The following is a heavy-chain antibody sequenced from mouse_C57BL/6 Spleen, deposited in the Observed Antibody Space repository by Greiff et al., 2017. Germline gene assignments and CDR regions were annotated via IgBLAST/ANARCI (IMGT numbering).Heavy chain of an antibody. CDR1: GFNIKDYY. CDR3: TTGDSSGYPYYFDY. V-gene: IGHV14-1*01. D-gene: IGHD3-2*02. Sequence: EVQLQQSGAELVRPGASVKLSCTASGFNIKDYYMHWVKQRPEQGLEWIGRIDPEDGDTEYAPKFQGKATMTADTSSNTAYLQLSSLTSEDTAVYYCTTGDSSGYPYYFDYWGQGTTLTVSS. J-gene: IGHJ2*01. CDR2: IDPEDGDT.